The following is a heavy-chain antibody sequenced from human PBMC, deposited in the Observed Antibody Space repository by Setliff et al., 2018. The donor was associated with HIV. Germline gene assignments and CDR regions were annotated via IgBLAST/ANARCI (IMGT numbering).Heavy chain of an antibody. CDR1: GFTLSEVS. CDR2: FDPQDGET. Sequence: RASVKVSCKVFGFTLSEVSIHWVRQAPGKGLEWMGYFDPQDGETVYAQKFQGRVTMTEDTSIDTAYMELTCLRSEDTAVYYCAKDAVEANKRWDWFDPWGQGVLVTVSS. V-gene: IGHV1-24*01. D-gene: IGHD6-19*01. J-gene: IGHJ5*02. CDR3: AKDAVEANKRWDWFDP.